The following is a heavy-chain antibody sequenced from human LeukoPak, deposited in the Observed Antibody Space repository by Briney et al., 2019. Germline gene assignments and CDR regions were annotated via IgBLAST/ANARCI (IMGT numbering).Heavy chain of an antibody. V-gene: IGHV1-69*06. Sequence: SVKVSCKASGGTFSSYAISWVRQAPGQGLEWMGGITPIFGTANYAQKFQGRVTITADKSTSTAYMELSSLRSEDTAVYYCARAYYDIGRAFDIWGQGTMVTVSS. CDR1: GGTFSSYA. CDR3: ARAYYDIGRAFDI. D-gene: IGHD3-22*01. J-gene: IGHJ3*02. CDR2: ITPIFGTA.